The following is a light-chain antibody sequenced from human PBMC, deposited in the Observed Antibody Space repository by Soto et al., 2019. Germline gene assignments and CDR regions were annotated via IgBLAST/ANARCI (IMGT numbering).Light chain of an antibody. V-gene: IGKV3-20*01. CDR3: QQYGSSPRT. CDR2: DAS. CDR1: QYGSSSS. Sequence: EIVLTQSPGTLSLSPGERATLSCRASQYGSSSSLAWYQQKRGQAPRLLIHDASSRATGIPDRFSGSGSGTDFTLTISRLEPEDFAVYYCQQYGSSPRTFGQGTKVEVK. J-gene: IGKJ1*01.